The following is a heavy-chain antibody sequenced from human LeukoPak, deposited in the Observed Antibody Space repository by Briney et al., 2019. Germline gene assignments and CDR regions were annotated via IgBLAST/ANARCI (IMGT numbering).Heavy chain of an antibody. D-gene: IGHD3-16*02. J-gene: IGHJ4*02. Sequence: PGWSLRLSCAASGFTFSNYWMHWVRQVPGKGLVWVSRINSDGTFTTYADSVKGRFTISRDNTRNTLYLQMNSLRAEDTAVYYCASLLRGWGQGTLVTVSS. V-gene: IGHV3-74*01. CDR2: INSDGTFT. CDR3: ASLLRG. CDR1: GFTFSNYW.